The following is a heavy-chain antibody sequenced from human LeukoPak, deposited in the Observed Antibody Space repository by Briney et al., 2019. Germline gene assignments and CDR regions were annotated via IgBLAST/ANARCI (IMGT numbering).Heavy chain of an antibody. CDR3: ARDEHHLVQGYYFDY. Sequence: GGSLRLSCAASGFTFRKYWLHWVRQAPGKGLVWVSRINPDDGSTSYADSVKGQFTISRDNAKNSLFLQMDSLRAEDTALYYCARDEHHLVQGYYFDYWGQGTLVTVSS. CDR2: INPDDGST. J-gene: IGHJ4*02. D-gene: IGHD6-13*01. CDR1: GFTFRKYW. V-gene: IGHV3-74*01.